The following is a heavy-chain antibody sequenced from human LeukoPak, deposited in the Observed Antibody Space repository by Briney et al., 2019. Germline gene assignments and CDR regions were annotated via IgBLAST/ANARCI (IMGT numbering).Heavy chain of an antibody. CDR1: GYTFTSYY. J-gene: IGHJ4*02. Sequence: GASVKVSCKASGYTFTSYYMHWVRQAPGQGLEWMGRINPNSGGTNYAQKFQGRVTMTRDTSISTAYMELSRLRSDDTAVYYCARGVTMVRGHFDYWGQGTLVTVSS. V-gene: IGHV1-2*06. CDR3: ARGVTMVRGHFDY. D-gene: IGHD3-10*01. CDR2: INPNSGGT.